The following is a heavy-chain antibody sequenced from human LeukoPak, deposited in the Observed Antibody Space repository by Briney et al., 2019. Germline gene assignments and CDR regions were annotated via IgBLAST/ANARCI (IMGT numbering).Heavy chain of an antibody. CDR1: GYSISSGYY. CDR3: ARAAVAGTAGVGRYYYYGMDV. V-gene: IGHV4-38-2*02. D-gene: IGHD6-19*01. CDR2: IYHSGST. J-gene: IGHJ6*02. Sequence: SETLSLTCTVFGYSISSGYYWGWIRQPPGKGLEWIGSIYHSGSTYYNPSLKSRVTISVDTSKNQFSLKLSSVTAADTAVYYCARAAVAGTAGVGRYYYYGMDVWGQGTTVTVSS.